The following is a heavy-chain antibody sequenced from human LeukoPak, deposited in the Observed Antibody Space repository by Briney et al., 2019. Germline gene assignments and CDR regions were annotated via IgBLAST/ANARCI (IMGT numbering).Heavy chain of an antibody. CDR2: ISYDGSNK. Sequence: PSGTLSLTCAVSGGSISSSNWWSWVRQPPGKGLEWGAVISYDGSNKYYADSVKGRFTISRDNSKNTLYLQMNSLRAEDTAVYYCARAESATTTDFDYWGQGTLVTVSS. D-gene: IGHD1-26*01. V-gene: IGHV3-30*04. J-gene: IGHJ4*02. CDR3: ARAESATTTDFDY. CDR1: GGSISSSN.